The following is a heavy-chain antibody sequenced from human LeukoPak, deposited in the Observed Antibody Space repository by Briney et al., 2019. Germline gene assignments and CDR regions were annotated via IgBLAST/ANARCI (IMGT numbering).Heavy chain of an antibody. Sequence: GGSLRLSCAASGFTFDDYAMHWVRQVPGKGLEWVSGISWDGDNIAYADSVKGRFTISRDDTKNTLYLQMNSLRAEDTAVYYCAKDRHAPGRYCSSTSCFPFDSWGQGTLVTVSS. D-gene: IGHD2-2*01. CDR1: GFTFDDYA. CDR3: AKDRHAPGRYCSSTSCFPFDS. V-gene: IGHV3-9*01. CDR2: ISWDGDNI. J-gene: IGHJ5*01.